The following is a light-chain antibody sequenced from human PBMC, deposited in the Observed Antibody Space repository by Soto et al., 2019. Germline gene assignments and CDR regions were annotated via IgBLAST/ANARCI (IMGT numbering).Light chain of an antibody. CDR1: QSVSSN. V-gene: IGKV3-15*01. Sequence: EIVMTQSPATLSVSPGERATLSCRTSQSVSSNIARYQQKPGQTPKLLIYVASTRATGIPARFSGSGSGTEFTLTISSLQSEDFAVYYCQQYNVWPLTFGGGTKVEFK. CDR3: QQYNVWPLT. J-gene: IGKJ4*01. CDR2: VAS.